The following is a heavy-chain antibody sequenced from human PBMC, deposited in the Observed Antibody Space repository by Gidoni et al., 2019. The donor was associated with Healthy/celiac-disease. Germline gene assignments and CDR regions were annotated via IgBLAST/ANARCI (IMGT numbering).Heavy chain of an antibody. V-gene: IGHV3-74*03. D-gene: IGHD2-21*02. CDR2: INSDGSST. CDR1: GFTFSRYW. J-gene: IGHJ4*02. CDR3: ARGPSGVVVTAVPFEY. Sequence: EVQVVESGGGLVQPGGSLRLSCAASGFTFSRYWMHWVRQAPGKGLVWVSRINSDGSSTKFADSVKGRFTMSRDNAKNTLYLQMNSLRAEDTAVYYCARGPSGVVVTAVPFEYWGQGTPVTVSS.